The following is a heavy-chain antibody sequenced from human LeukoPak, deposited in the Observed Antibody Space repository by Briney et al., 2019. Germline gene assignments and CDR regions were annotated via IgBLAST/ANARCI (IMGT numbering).Heavy chain of an antibody. J-gene: IGHJ4*02. CDR1: GFPFSSYG. CDR2: ISHDGNNE. CDR3: AKEIYFGSGSYPDY. V-gene: IGHV3-30*18. D-gene: IGHD3-10*01. Sequence: PGRSLRLSCAASGFPFSSYGIHWVRQAPGKGLEWVGVISHDGNNEYYADSVRGRFTISRDNSKNTLYLQTNSLRAEDTAVYYCAKEIYFGSGSYPDYWGQGTLVTVSS.